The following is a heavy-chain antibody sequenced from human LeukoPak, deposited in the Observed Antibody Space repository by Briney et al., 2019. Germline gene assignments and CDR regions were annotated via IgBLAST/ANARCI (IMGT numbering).Heavy chain of an antibody. Sequence: SETLSLTCTVSGGSISSYYWSWIRQPPGKGLEWVGYIYYSGSTNYNPSLKSRVTISVYTSKHQFSLKLSSVTAADTAVYYCAREGSGSYYPNFDYWGQGTLVTVSS. CDR2: IYYSGST. J-gene: IGHJ4*02. V-gene: IGHV4-59*12. CDR3: AREGSGSYYPNFDY. D-gene: IGHD3-10*01. CDR1: GGSISSYY.